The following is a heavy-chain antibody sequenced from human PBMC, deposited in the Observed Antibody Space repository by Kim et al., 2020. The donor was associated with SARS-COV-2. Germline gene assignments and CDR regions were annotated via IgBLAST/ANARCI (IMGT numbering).Heavy chain of an antibody. CDR3: AKDGSSSSGPFDY. Sequence: YYADAVKGRFTISRDNSDNSLYLQMNSLRTEETALYYCAKDGSSSSGPFDYWGQGTLVTVSS. J-gene: IGHJ4*02. V-gene: IGHV3-43*01. D-gene: IGHD6-6*01.